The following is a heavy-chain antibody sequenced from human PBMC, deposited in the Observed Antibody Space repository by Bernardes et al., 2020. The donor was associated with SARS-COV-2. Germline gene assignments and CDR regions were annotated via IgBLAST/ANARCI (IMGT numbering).Heavy chain of an antibody. D-gene: IGHD3-22*01. CDR2: ISGSGDST. V-gene: IGHV3-23*01. J-gene: IGHJ4*02. CDR1: GFTFSTYA. Sequence: GALSYYCAASGFTFSTYAMSWVRQAPGQGLEWVSAISGSGDSTYYADSVKGRFTISRDNSKTTLYMQMNNLRDEDTAVYYCARSHRDSSRYAYFYDNWGQGTLVTVSS. CDR3: ARSHRDSSRYAYFYDN.